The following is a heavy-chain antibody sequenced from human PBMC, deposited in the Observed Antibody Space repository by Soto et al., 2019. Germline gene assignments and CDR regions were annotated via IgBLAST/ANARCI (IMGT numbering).Heavy chain of an antibody. Sequence: EVQLLESGGGLVQPGGSLRLSCAASGFTFSSYALNWVRQAPGKGLEWVSVISGSGDSTYYADSVKGRFTISRDNSKNTRYLQMNSLRAEDTAVYYCAKDLGTDDFWSAYYTYYYMDVWGKGTTVTVSS. CDR2: ISGSGDST. CDR1: GFTFSSYA. J-gene: IGHJ6*03. CDR3: AKDLGTDDFWSAYYTYYYMDV. V-gene: IGHV3-23*01. D-gene: IGHD3-3*01.